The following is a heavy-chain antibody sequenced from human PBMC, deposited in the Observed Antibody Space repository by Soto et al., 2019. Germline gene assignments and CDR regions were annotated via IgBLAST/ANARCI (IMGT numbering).Heavy chain of an antibody. J-gene: IGHJ5*02. Sequence: LSLTCTVSGGSISSGGYYWSWIRQHPGKGLEWIGYIYYSGSTYYNPSLKSRVTISVDTSKNQFSLKLSSVTAADTAVYYCARGGAAAGTRGNWFDPWGQGTLVTVSS. V-gene: IGHV4-31*03. CDR3: ARGGAAAGTRGNWFDP. CDR2: IYYSGST. D-gene: IGHD6-13*01. CDR1: GGSISSGGYY.